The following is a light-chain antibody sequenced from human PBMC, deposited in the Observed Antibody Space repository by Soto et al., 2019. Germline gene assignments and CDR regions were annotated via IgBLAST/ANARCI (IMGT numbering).Light chain of an antibody. CDR3: QSYDSSLSAYV. CDR1: SSHIGAGYD. J-gene: IGLJ1*01. Sequence: SVLTQPPPVSGAPGQRGTISCTGSSSHIGAGYDVHWYQQLPGTAPKLLIYGNSNRPSGVPDRFSGSKSGTSASLAITGLQAEDEADYYCQSYDSSLSAYVFGTGTKVTVL. CDR2: GNS. V-gene: IGLV1-40*01.